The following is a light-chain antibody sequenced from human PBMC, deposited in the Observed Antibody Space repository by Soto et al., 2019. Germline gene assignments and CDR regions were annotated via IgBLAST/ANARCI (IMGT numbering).Light chain of an antibody. Sequence: DIQMTQSPSSVAASVGDRVTITCRASQHINIYLTWYQKRPGKAPKLLIYGGSTLQPGVPSRFSGSGSGTEFTLTISSLQPEDFAIYHCLQTSSFPFPFGGGTKVEIK. V-gene: IGKV1-12*02. J-gene: IGKJ4*02. CDR1: QHINIY. CDR2: GGS. CDR3: LQTSSFPFP.